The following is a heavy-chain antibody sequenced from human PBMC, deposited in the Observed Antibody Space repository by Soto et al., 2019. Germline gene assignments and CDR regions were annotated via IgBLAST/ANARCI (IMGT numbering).Heavy chain of an antibody. CDR3: ARGGEHYYYYMDV. V-gene: IGHV4-39*01. D-gene: IGHD2-21*01. CDR2: IYYSGST. CDR1: GGSISSSSYY. J-gene: IGHJ6*03. Sequence: SETLSLTCTVSGGSISSSSYYWGWIRQPPGKGLEWIGSIYYSGSTYYNPSLKSRVTISVDTSKNQFSLKLSSVTAADTAVYYCARGGEHYYYYMDVWGKGTTVTVSS.